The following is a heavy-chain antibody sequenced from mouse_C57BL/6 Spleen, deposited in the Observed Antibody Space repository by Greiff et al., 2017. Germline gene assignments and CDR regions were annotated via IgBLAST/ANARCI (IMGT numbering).Heavy chain of an antibody. V-gene: IGHV1-61*01. CDR2: IYPSDSET. Sequence: QVQLQQPGAELVRPGSSVKLSCKASGYTFTSYWMDWVKQRPGQGLEWIGNIYPSDSETHYNQKFKDKATLTVDKSSSTAYMKLSSLTSEDSAVYYCAREGSSYDYYAMDYWGQGTSVTVSS. J-gene: IGHJ4*01. D-gene: IGHD1-1*01. CDR1: GYTFTSYW. CDR3: AREGSSYDYYAMDY.